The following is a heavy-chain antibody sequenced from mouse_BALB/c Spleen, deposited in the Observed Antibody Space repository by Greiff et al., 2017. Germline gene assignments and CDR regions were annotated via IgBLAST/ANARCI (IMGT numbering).Heavy chain of an antibody. J-gene: IGHJ2*01. CDR2: IDPANGNT. Sequence: VQLKESGAELVKPGASVKLSCTASGFNIKDTYMHWVKQRPEQGLEWIGRIDPANGNTKYDPKFQGKATITADTSSNTAYLQLSSLTSEDTAVYYCARGRGYDDYFDYWGQGTTLTVSS. CDR1: GFNIKDTY. CDR3: ARGRGYDDYFDY. V-gene: IGHV14-3*02. D-gene: IGHD2-2*01.